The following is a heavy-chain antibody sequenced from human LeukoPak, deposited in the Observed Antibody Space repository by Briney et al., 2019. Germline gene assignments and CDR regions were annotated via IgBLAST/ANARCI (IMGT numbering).Heavy chain of an antibody. V-gene: IGHV4-39*01. CDR3: ARQRPYGGIGYNWFDP. CDR2: IYYSGST. D-gene: IGHD3-10*01. CDR1: GGSISSSSYY. Sequence: SETLSLTCTVSGGSISSSSYYWGWIRQPPGKGLEWIGSIYYSGSTYYNPSLKSRVTISVDTSKNQFSLKLSSVTAADTAVYYCARQRPYGGIGYNWFDPWGQGTLVTVSS. J-gene: IGHJ5*02.